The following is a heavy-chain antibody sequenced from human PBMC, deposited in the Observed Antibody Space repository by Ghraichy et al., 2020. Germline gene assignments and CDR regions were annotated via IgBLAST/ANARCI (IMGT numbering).Heavy chain of an antibody. CDR3: ARFIYYYGSGSYGGLDY. Sequence: ASVKVSCKASGYTFTSYGISWVRQAPGQGLEWMGWISAYNGNTNYAQKLQGRVTMTTDTSTSTAYMELRSLRSDDTAVYYCARFIYYYGSGSYGGLDYWGQGTLVTVSS. CDR2: ISAYNGNT. V-gene: IGHV1-18*01. CDR1: GYTFTSYG. D-gene: IGHD3-10*01. J-gene: IGHJ4*02.